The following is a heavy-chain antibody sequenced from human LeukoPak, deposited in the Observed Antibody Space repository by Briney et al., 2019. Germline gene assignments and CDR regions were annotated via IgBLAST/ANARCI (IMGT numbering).Heavy chain of an antibody. CDR3: ARLDHGDYVFAF. V-gene: IGHV4-31*03. CDR2: IYYSGSTYYYSGST. CDR1: GGSISSGGYY. J-gene: IGHJ4*02. Sequence: PSETLSLTCTVSGGSISSGGYYWSWIRQHPGKGLEWIGYIYYSGSTYYYSGSTYYNPSLKSRITISADTSKNQLSLELTSVTAADTAVYYCARLDHGDYVFAFWGQGTLVTVSS. D-gene: IGHD4-17*01.